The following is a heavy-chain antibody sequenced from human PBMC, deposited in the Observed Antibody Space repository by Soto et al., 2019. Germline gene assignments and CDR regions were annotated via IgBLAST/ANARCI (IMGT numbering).Heavy chain of an antibody. CDR2: ISGSGGST. V-gene: IGHV3-23*01. D-gene: IGHD2-15*01. CDR1: GLTFSSYA. CDR3: ARRRGPLLIDAFDI. Sequence: PGGSLRLSCAASGLTFSSYAMSWVRQAPGKGLEGVSAISGSGGSTYYADSVKGRFTISRDNSKNLMYLQMNSLRADDTAVYFCARRRGPLLIDAFDIWGQGTMVTVSS. J-gene: IGHJ3*02.